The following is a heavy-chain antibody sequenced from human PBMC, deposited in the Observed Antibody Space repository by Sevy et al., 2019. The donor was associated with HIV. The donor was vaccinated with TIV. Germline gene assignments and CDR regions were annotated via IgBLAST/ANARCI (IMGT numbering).Heavy chain of an antibody. CDR2: IIPLFGTT. V-gene: IGHV1-69*13. J-gene: IGHJ4*02. Sequence: ASVKVSCKTSGGTFNSYAFSWVRQAPGQGLEWMGGIIPLFGTTNYAQKFQGRVTITADESTGTAYLGLSSLRSEDTAVYYCASEFGGIHPVYYFDSWGQGTLVTVSS. CDR3: ASEFGGIHPVYYFDS. D-gene: IGHD1-26*01. CDR1: GGTFNSYA.